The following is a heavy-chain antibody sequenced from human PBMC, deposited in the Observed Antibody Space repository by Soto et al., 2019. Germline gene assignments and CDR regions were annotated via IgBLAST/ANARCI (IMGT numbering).Heavy chain of an antibody. D-gene: IGHD2-2*02. CDR2: INHSGST. CDR1: GGSFSGYY. Sequence: PSETLSLTCAVYGGSFSGYYCSWIRQPPWKGLEWIGEINHSGSTNYNPSLKSRVTISVDTSKNQFSLKLSSVTAADTAVYYCARVAYTEASYYYYVMDVFGQRTTVTVCS. J-gene: IGHJ6*01. V-gene: IGHV4-34*01. CDR3: ARVAYTEASYYYYVMDV.